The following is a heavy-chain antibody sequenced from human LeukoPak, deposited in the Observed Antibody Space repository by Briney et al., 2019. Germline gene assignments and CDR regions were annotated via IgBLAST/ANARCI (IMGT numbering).Heavy chain of an antibody. J-gene: IGHJ4*02. Sequence: GGSLRLSCAASGFTFSKTWMNWVRRAPGKGLEWVGFIRSKAYGETADYAASVKGRFTISRDDSKAIAYLQMNSLKTEDTAVYHCTRDRGAYNLYDYWGQGTLVTVSS. V-gene: IGHV3-49*04. CDR1: GFTFSKTW. CDR3: TRDRGAYNLYDY. CDR2: IRSKAYGETA. D-gene: IGHD1-1*01.